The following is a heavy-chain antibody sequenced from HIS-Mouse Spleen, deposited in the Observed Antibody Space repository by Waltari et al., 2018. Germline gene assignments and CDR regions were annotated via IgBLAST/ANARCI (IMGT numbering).Heavy chain of an antibody. CDR2: ISSSSSYI. CDR1: GFTVSSYS. V-gene: IGHV3-21*01. Sequence: EVQLVESGGGLVKPGGSLRLSCAASGFTVSSYSLNCVRQAPGKGLEWVSSISSSSSYIYYADSVKGRFTISRDNAKNSLYLQMNSLRAEDTAVYYCARGLGINLLGSFDLWGRGTLVTVSS. CDR3: ARGLGINLLGSFDL. J-gene: IGHJ2*01. D-gene: IGHD2-8*02.